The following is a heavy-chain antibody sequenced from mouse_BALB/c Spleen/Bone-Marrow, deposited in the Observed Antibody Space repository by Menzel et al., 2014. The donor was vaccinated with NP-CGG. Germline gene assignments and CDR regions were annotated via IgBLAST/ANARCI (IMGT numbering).Heavy chain of an antibody. D-gene: IGHD2-4*01. J-gene: IGHJ4*01. CDR1: GYSITSDYA. CDR3: ARWGDYDLYAMDY. Sequence: EVKLMESGPGLVKPSQSLSLTCTVTGYSITSDYAWNWIRQFPGNKLEWMGYISYSGNTNYNPSLKSRISITRDTSKNQFFLHLNSVTTEDTATYYCARWGDYDLYAMDYWGQGTSVTASS. CDR2: ISYSGNT. V-gene: IGHV3-2*02.